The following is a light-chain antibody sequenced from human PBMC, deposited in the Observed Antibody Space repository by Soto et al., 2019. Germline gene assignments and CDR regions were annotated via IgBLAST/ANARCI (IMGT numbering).Light chain of an antibody. Sequence: QSVLTQPPSVSGAPGQRVTISCTGSDSNIGAGFDVHWYQQLPGTAPKLLIYGNDQRPSGVPDRFSGSQSGTSASLAITGLLAEDEADYFCQSYDNSLSGWIFGGGTKVTVL. CDR2: GND. CDR3: QSYDNSLSGWI. CDR1: DSNIGAGFD. J-gene: IGLJ2*01. V-gene: IGLV1-40*01.